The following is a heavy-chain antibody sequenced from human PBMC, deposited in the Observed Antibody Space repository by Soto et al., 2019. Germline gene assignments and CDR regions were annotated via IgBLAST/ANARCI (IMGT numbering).Heavy chain of an antibody. CDR3: ARARWYDAFDV. CDR2: IFHGGNT. J-gene: IGHJ3*01. Sequence: SESLSLACAVSGFFISSGNYWGCIRKPPGKGLEWIGSIFHGGNTYYNPSLKSRVTISVDMSKNQFSLKLNSVTAADTAVYYCARARWYDAFDVWGQGTVVTVSS. V-gene: IGHV4-38-2*01. CDR1: GFFISSGNY. D-gene: IGHD2-15*01.